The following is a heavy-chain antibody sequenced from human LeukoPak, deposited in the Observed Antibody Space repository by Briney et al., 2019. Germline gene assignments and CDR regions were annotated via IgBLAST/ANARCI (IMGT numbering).Heavy chain of an antibody. CDR2: INPNSGDT. V-gene: IGHV1-2*06. CDR1: GYTFIGYH. D-gene: IGHD6-19*01. Sequence: ASVKVSCKASGYTFIGYHMHWVRQAPGQGLEWMGRINPNSGDTNYAQKFQGRVTMTRDTSISTAYMELSRLRSDDTAVYYCARGLESSGWYGMDVWGQGTTIIVSS. J-gene: IGHJ6*02. CDR3: ARGLESSGWYGMDV.